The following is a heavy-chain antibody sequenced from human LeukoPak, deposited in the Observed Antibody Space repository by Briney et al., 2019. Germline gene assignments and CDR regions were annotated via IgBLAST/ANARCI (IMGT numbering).Heavy chain of an antibody. CDR3: ARERTYYYDSNPDYFDY. CDR2: INWNGGST. D-gene: IGHD3-22*01. V-gene: IGHV3-20*04. CDR1: GFTFYDYG. Sequence: PGGSLRLSCAASGFTFYDYGMSWVRQAPGKGLEWVSGINWNGGSTGYADSVKGRFTISRDNAKNSLYLQMNSLRAGDTALYYCARERTYYYDSNPDYFDYWGQGTLVTVSS. J-gene: IGHJ4*02.